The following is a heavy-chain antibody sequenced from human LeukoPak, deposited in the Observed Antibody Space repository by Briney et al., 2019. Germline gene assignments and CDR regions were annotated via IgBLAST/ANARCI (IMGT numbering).Heavy chain of an antibody. CDR3: ARGPPACSTNCYGYLDH. J-gene: IGHJ4*02. D-gene: IGHD2-2*01. V-gene: IGHV3-53*01. CDR1: GFTVSGNY. Sequence: GGSLRLSCSASGFTVSGNYMSWVRQAPGKGLESISLIYSGGDTYYPDSVRGRFSISRDNSKNTLYLQMNILRAEDTAVYYCARGPPACSTNCYGYLDHWGQGTLVTVSS. CDR2: IYSGGDT.